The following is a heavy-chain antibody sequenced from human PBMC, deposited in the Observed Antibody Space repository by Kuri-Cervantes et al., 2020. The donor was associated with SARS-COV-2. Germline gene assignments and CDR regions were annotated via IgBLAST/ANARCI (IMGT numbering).Heavy chain of an antibody. D-gene: IGHD2-2*01. CDR2: INHSGST. J-gene: IGHJ6*02. CDR1: GGSFSGYY. CDR3: ARDIVVAGYYYYGMDV. V-gene: IGHV4-34*01. Sequence: SETLSLTCAVYGGSFSGYYWSWIRQPPGKGLEWIGEINHSGSTNYNPSLKSRVTISVDTSKNQFSLKLSSVTAADTAVYYRARDIVVAGYYYYGMDVWGQGTTVTVSS.